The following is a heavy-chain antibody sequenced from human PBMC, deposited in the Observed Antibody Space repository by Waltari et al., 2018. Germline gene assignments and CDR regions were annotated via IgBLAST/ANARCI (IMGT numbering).Heavy chain of an antibody. Sequence: QITLKESGPTLVKPTQTLTLTCAFPGFPFSTSGVGVGWLRQPPGKALEWLAFVYWDGSQRYSPSLKGRLTITKDTSEDQVVLTMTNMDPVDTATYFCAHRPSHYDIFSGYYNYFDYWGQGILVTVSS. J-gene: IGHJ4*02. V-gene: IGHV2-5*02. CDR2: VYWDGSQ. D-gene: IGHD3-9*01. CDR3: AHRPSHYDIFSGYYNYFDY. CDR1: GFPFSTSGVG.